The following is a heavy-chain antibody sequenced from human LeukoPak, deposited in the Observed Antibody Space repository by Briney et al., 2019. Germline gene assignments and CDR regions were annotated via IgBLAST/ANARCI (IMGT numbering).Heavy chain of an antibody. D-gene: IGHD6-19*01. J-gene: IGHJ5*02. CDR3: ARGRSSGWWINWFDP. V-gene: IGHV1-2*04. CDR2: INPNSGGT. CDR1: GYTFTGYY. Sequence: ASVKVSCKASGYTFTGYYMHWVRQAPGQGLEWMGWINPNSGGTNYAQKFQGWVTMTRDTSISTAYMELSRLRSDDMAVYYCARGRSSGWWINWFDPWGQGTLVTVSS.